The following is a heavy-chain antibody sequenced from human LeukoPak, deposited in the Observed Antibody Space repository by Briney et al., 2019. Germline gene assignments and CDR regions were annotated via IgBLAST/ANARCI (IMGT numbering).Heavy chain of an antibody. CDR3: ARDIEAAGLFLDY. D-gene: IGHD6-13*01. CDR1: GFTFSSYW. Sequence: GGSLRLSWAPSGFTFSSYWMSWVRQAPGKGLEWVANMKYDGSEKYYVDSVKGRFTISRDKAKNSLYLQMNSLRAEDTAVYYCARDIEAAGLFLDYWGQGTLVTVSS. CDR2: MKYDGSEK. J-gene: IGHJ4*02. V-gene: IGHV3-7*01.